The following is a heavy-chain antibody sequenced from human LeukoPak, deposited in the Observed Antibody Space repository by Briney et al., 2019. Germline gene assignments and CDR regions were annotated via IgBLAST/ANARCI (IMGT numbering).Heavy chain of an antibody. CDR2: ISSSGSTT. D-gene: IGHD2-15*01. J-gene: IGHJ4*02. CDR3: ALGSPHTPIDY. Sequence: PGGYLTLYCAASGFTFSRKSINWVRQAPGKGLEWVSYISSSGSTTHYADSVKGRFTISRDNAKNSMYLQMNSLRDEDTSFYYCALGSPHTPIDYWGRGTLVTVSS. V-gene: IGHV3-48*02. CDR1: GFTFSRKS.